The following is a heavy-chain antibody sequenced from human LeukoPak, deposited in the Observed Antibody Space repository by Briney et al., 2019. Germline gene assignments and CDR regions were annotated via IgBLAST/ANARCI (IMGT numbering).Heavy chain of an antibody. J-gene: IGHJ4*02. CDR1: GVSFSSSSYY. D-gene: IGHD3-10*01. CDR3: ARLPVTDLPLFFDY. V-gene: IGHV4-39*01. CDR2: IYYSGST. Sequence: SETLSLTCTVSGVSFSSSSYYWGWLRQPPGKGLEWIVSIYYSGSTYYNPSLKSRVTISVDTAKNQFSLKLSSVTAADTAVYYCARLPVTDLPLFFDYWGQGTLVTVSS.